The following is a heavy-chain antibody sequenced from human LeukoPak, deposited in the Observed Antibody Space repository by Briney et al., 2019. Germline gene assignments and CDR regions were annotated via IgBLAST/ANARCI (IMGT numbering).Heavy chain of an antibody. Sequence: PGGSLRLSCEASGFSIADFAMHWVRQPPGKGLEWVSGISWNSNIIHYADSVKGRFTISRDNAKNSLYLQMNSLRVEDTALYYCVKDMNGYCSSTICFPFDSWGQGTLVTVSS. CDR2: ISWNSNII. CDR3: VKDMNGYCSSTICFPFDS. V-gene: IGHV3-9*01. J-gene: IGHJ4*02. D-gene: IGHD2-2*01. CDR1: GFSIADFA.